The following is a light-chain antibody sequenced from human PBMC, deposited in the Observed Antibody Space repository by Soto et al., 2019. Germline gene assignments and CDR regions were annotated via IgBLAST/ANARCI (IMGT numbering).Light chain of an antibody. Sequence: DIVMTQSPDSLTVSLGERATIKCKSSQRVFYSSNNRNYLAWYHQKPGQPPKLLIYWASTRESGVPDRFSASGSETDFTLTISSLQAEDVAVYYCQQYYSTPPSFGQGTKVAIK. V-gene: IGKV4-1*01. CDR1: QRVFYSSNNRNY. CDR3: QQYYSTPPS. J-gene: IGKJ1*01. CDR2: WAS.